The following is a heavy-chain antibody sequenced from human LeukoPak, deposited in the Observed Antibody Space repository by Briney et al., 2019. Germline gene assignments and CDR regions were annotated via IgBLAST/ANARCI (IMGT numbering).Heavy chain of an antibody. V-gene: IGHV3-48*04. D-gene: IGHD5-24*01. CDR1: GFTFSAYH. CDR2: LSSGSSTT. CDR3: ARDYKYAFDN. Sequence: GGSLRLSCAASGFTFSAYHMNWVRQAPGKGLEWLSYLSSGSSTTYYADSVKGRFTISRDNARNTLYLQMNSLRVEDTAVYYCARDYKYAFDNWGQGTLVTVSS. J-gene: IGHJ4*02.